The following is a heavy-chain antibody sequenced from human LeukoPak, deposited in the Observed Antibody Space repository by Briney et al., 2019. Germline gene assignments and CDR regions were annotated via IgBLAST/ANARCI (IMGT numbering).Heavy chain of an antibody. D-gene: IGHD3-9*01. CDR3: ASNLEYYDILTGYYTQGAFDI. J-gene: IGHJ3*02. CDR1: GYSFTSYW. V-gene: IGHV5-51*01. Sequence: GESLKISCKGFGYSFTSYWIGWVRQMPGKGLEWMGIIYPGDSDTRYSPSFQGQVTISADRSISTAYLQWSSLKASDTAMYYCASNLEYYDILTGYYTQGAFDIWGQGTMVTVSS. CDR2: IYPGDSDT.